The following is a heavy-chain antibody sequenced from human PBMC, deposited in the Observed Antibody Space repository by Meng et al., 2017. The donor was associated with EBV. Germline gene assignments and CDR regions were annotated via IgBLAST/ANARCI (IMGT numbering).Heavy chain of an antibody. Sequence: VQPGQVWGEGKDPGASVKVSCKASGYAFTSYILHWVRQAPGQRLEWMGWINVGVGYTKYSQKFQGRVTISSDTSATTGYMELSSLRSEDTAVYYCVRGPPVGVPGPGDYWGQGTLVTVSS. CDR3: VRGPPVGVPGPGDY. V-gene: IGHV1-3*01. J-gene: IGHJ4*02. CDR2: INVGVGYT. D-gene: IGHD2-21*01. CDR1: GYAFTSYI.